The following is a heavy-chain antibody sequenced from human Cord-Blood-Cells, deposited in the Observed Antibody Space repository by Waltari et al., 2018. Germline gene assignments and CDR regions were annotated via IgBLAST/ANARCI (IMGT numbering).Heavy chain of an antibody. Sequence: QVQLVESGGGVVQPGRSLRLSCAASGFTSSSYGMHWVRQAPGKGLEWVAVISYDGSNKYYADSVKGRFTISRDNSKNTLYLQMNSLRAEDTAVYYCAKSGEDAFDIWGQGTMVTVSS. CDR3: AKSGEDAFDI. V-gene: IGHV3-30*18. CDR2: ISYDGSNK. CDR1: GFTSSSYG. D-gene: IGHD3-10*01. J-gene: IGHJ3*02.